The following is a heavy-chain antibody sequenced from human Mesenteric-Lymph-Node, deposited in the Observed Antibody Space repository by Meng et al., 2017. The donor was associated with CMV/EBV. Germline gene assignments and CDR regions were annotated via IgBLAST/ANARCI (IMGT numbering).Heavy chain of an antibody. D-gene: IGHD3-16*01. CDR1: GFIFSNYN. J-gene: IGHJ4*02. Sequence: GESLKISCGTSGFIFSNYNMHWVRQAPGKGLESVAVISYDGSNKYYADSVKGRFTISRDNSKNMLYLEMENLRADDTAVYYCVREFSRNVFFDYWGQGTLVTVSS. V-gene: IGHV3-30*03. CDR2: ISYDGSNK. CDR3: VREFSRNVFFDY.